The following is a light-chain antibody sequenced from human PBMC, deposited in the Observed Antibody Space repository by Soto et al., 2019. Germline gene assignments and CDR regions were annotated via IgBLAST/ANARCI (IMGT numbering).Light chain of an antibody. J-gene: IGLJ3*02. CDR1: SSDVGGYNY. V-gene: IGLV2-14*01. Sequence: QSVLTQPASVSGSPGQSITIPCTGTSSDVGGYNYVSWYQQHPGRAPKLVIYKVSDRPSGVSSRFSASKSGNTASLTISGLRAEDEADYYCSSFTTTYTWVFGGGTKLTVL. CDR3: SSFTTTYTWV. CDR2: KVS.